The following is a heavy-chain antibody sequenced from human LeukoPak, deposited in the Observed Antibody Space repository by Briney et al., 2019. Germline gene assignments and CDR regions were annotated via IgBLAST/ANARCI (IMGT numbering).Heavy chain of an antibody. V-gene: IGHV4-4*07. CDR3: ARDNNYYGSGSYHDY. Sequence: SETLSLTCTVSGGSISSYYWSWIRQPAGKGLERIGRIYTSGSTNYNPSLKSRVTMSVDTSKNQFSLKLSSVTAADTAVYYCARDNNYYGSGSYHDYWGQGTLVTVSS. CDR1: GGSISSYY. D-gene: IGHD3-10*01. J-gene: IGHJ4*02. CDR2: IYTSGST.